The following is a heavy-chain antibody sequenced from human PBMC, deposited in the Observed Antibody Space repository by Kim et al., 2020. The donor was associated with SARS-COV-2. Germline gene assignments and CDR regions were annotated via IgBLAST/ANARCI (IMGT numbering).Heavy chain of an antibody. Sequence: GGSLRRSCAASGLTFSGYWMHWVRQAPGKGLVWVSRINSDGSSISYADSVKSRCTISRDNAKNTLYLQMNSLRADDTAVYYCARGPYSSGWRDFDYWGQGTLVTVSS. J-gene: IGHJ4*02. CDR3: ARGPYSSGWRDFDY. CDR2: INSDGSSI. CDR1: GLTFSGYW. D-gene: IGHD6-19*01. V-gene: IGHV3-74*01.